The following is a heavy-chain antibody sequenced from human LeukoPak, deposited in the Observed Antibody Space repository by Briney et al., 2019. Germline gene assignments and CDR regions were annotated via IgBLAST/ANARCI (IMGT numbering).Heavy chain of an antibody. D-gene: IGHD3-10*01. V-gene: IGHV4-39*07. J-gene: IGHJ4*02. CDR2: IYHSGST. CDR3: AMRPRITMVRGVIPGSHY. Sequence: SETLSLTCTVSGGSISSSSYYWGWIRQPPGKGLEWIGEIYHSGSTNYNPSLKSRVTISVDKSKNQFSLKLSSVTAADTAVYYCAMRPRITMVRGVIPGSHYWGQGTLVTVSS. CDR1: GGSISSSSYY.